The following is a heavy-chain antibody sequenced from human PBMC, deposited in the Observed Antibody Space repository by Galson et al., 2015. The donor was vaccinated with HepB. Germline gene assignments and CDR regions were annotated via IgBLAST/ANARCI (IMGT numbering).Heavy chain of an antibody. V-gene: IGHV3-30*18. CDR2: ISYDGSNK. CDR3: AKDNSSGWILAY. J-gene: IGHJ4*02. Sequence: SLRLSCAASGFTFSSYGMHWVRQAPGKGLEWVAVISYDGSNKYYADSVKGRFTISRDNSKNTLYLQMNSLRAEDTAVYYCAKDNSSGWILAYWGQGTLVTVSS. CDR1: GFTFSSYG. D-gene: IGHD6-19*01.